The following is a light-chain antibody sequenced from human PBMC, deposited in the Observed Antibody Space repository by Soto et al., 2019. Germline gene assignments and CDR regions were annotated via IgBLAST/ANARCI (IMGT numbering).Light chain of an antibody. Sequence: EIVMTQSPATLSVSPGEGATLSCKASQNVYNNLAWYQQRPGQPPRLLIYDASTRATGISARFSGSGYGTEFTLTISSLQSEDFAVYFCQQCRNWPLTFGGGDQGGDQT. J-gene: IGKJ4*01. CDR2: DAS. CDR3: QQCRNWPLT. V-gene: IGKV3-15*01. CDR1: QNVYNN.